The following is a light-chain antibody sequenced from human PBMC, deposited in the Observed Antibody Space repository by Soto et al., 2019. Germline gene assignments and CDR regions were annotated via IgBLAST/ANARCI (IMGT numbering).Light chain of an antibody. CDR2: WTY. Sequence: DXVMTQSPDSLGMYLGERANIKCSASQILFSSTTNRSYLAWYQQKAGQPPQLLLYWTYTRNSGVNGRFSGSGSGTDFTLSISSMQAEDVAVYFCQKHNVSHRTFG. CDR3: QKHNVSHRT. V-gene: IGKV4-1*01. CDR1: QILFSSTTNRSY. J-gene: IGKJ1*01.